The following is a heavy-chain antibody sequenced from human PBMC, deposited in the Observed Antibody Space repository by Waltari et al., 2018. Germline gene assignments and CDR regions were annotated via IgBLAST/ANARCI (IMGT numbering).Heavy chain of an antibody. D-gene: IGHD6-13*01. CDR3: ARDGYSSSWGVGNDAFDI. CDR2: IYHSGST. V-gene: IGHV4-4*02. Sequence: QVQLQESGPGLVKPSGTLSLTCAVSGGSISSSNWWSWVRQPPGKGLEWIGEIYHSGSTNYNPSLKSRVTISVDKSKNQFSLKLSSVTAADTAVYYCARDGYSSSWGVGNDAFDIWGQGTMVIVSS. CDR1: GGSISSSNW. J-gene: IGHJ3*02.